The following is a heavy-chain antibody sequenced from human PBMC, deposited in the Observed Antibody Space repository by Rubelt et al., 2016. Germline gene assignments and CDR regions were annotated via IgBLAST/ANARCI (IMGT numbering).Heavy chain of an antibody. V-gene: IGHV4-39*07. CDR1: GGSISSSSYY. D-gene: IGHD2/OR15-2a*01. CDR3: ARGTFRSRCYFDY. CDR2: IYYSGST. Sequence: QLQLQESGPGLVKPSETLSLTCTVSGGSISSSSYYWGWIRQPPGKGLEWIGSIYYSGSTYYNPSLKSRVTISVGTSKNQFSLKLSSVTAADTAVYYCARGTFRSRCYFDYWGQGTLVTVSS. J-gene: IGHJ4*02.